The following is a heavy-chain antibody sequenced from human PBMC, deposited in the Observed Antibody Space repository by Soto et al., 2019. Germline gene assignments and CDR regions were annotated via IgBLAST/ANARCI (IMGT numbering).Heavy chain of an antibody. CDR2: ISSSSSYI. CDR1: GFTFSSYS. D-gene: IGHD6-13*01. V-gene: IGHV3-21*01. CDR3: ARDRYSSSWYGTLY. Sequence: GVSLRLSCAASGFTFSSYSMNWVRQAPGKGLEWVSSISSSSSYIYYADSVKGRFTISRDNAKNSLYLQMNSLRAEDTAVYYCARDRYSSSWYGTLYWGQGTLVTVSS. J-gene: IGHJ4*02.